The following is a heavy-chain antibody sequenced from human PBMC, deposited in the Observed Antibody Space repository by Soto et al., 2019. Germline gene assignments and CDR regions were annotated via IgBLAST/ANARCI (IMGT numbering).Heavy chain of an antibody. CDR3: ARDRMAMATTYYYYYYGRDV. V-gene: IGHV1-46*01. Sequence: ASVKVSCKASGYTFTSYYMHWVRQAPGQGLEWMGIINPSGGSTSYAQKFQGRVTMTRDTSTSTVYMELSSLRSEDTAVYYCARDRMAMATTYYYYYYGRDVWGQGTTVTVSS. J-gene: IGHJ6*02. CDR1: GYTFTSYY. D-gene: IGHD1-1*01. CDR2: INPSGGST.